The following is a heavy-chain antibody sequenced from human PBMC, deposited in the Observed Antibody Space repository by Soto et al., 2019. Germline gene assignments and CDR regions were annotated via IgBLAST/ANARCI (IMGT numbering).Heavy chain of an antibody. J-gene: IGHJ3*02. CDR2: TIPVCNTA. Sequence: QVQLEQSGAEVKKPGSSVTISCKASGGTLSDHGVSWLRQAPGQGLEWVGGTIPVCNTAKYAPKFQGRVTIAADESTNIAFMELAILRSDDTAFYYCARGVYGSGNYYTGPSAFDIWGQWTLVIVSS. CDR3: ARGVYGSGNYYTGPSAFDI. V-gene: IGHV1-69*01. CDR1: GGTLSDHG. D-gene: IGHD3-10*01.